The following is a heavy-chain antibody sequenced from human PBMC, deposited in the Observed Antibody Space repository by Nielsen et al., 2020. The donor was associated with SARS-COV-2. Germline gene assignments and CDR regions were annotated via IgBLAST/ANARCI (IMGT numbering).Heavy chain of an antibody. CDR3: ARSTDGWFDP. V-gene: IGHV4-31*03. CDR1: GGSISSGGYY. D-gene: IGHD4-11*01. CDR2: IYYSGST. Sequence: SETLSLTCTVSGGSISSGGYYWSWIRQHPGKGLEWIGYIYYSGSTYYNPSLKSRVTISVDTSKNQFSLKLSSVTAADTAVYYCARSTDGWFDPWGQGTLVTVSS. J-gene: IGHJ5*02.